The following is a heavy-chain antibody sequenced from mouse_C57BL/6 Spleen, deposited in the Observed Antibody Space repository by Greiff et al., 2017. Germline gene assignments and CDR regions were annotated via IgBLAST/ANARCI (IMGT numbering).Heavy chain of an antibody. CDR1: GYTFTGYW. D-gene: IGHD1-1*01. CDR3: ARPYYYGSSYDFDV. V-gene: IGHV1-9*01. CDR2: ILPGSGST. J-gene: IGHJ1*03. Sequence: QVQLQQSGAELMKPGASVKLSCKATGYTFTGYWIEWVKQRPGHGLEWIGEILPGSGSTNYNEKFKGKATLTADTSSNTAYMQLSRLTTEDSAICYCARPYYYGSSYDFDVWGTGTTVTVSS.